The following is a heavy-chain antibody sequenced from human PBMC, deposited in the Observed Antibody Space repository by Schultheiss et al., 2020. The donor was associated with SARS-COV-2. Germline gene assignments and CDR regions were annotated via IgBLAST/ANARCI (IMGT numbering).Heavy chain of an antibody. J-gene: IGHJ4*02. Sequence: SETLSLTCTVSGGSISSYYWSWIRQPPGKGLEWIGEINHSGSTNYNPSLKSRVTISVDTSKNQFSLKLSSVTAADTAVYYCARGQGDDPFDYWGQGTLVTVSS. D-gene: IGHD3-10*01. V-gene: IGHV4-59*01. CDR2: INHSGST. CDR1: GGSISSYY. CDR3: ARGQGDDPFDY.